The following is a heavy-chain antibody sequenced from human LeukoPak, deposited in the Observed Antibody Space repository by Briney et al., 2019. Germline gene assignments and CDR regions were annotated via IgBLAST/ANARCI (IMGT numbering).Heavy chain of an antibody. J-gene: IGHJ4*02. Sequence: PGGSLRLSCAASGFTFSNYWMHWVRQAPGKGLVWVSRINSDGINTSYADSVKGRFTISRDNSKNTLYLQMNSLRAEDTAVYYCAKDDILTGYYTFDYWGQGTLVTVSS. V-gene: IGHV3-74*01. CDR3: AKDDILTGYYTFDY. CDR1: GFTFSNYW. D-gene: IGHD3-9*01. CDR2: INSDGINT.